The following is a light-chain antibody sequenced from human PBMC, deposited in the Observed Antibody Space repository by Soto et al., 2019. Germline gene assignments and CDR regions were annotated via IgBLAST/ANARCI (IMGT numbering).Light chain of an antibody. V-gene: IGLV2-14*01. CDR3: SSYTRINTVV. CDR2: DVS. J-gene: IGLJ2*01. Sequence: QSALTQPASVSGSPGQSITISCNGTSSDVGGYNYVSWYQQHPGKAPKLMIYDVSNRPSGISNRFSGSKSVNTASLTISGLQAEDEADYYCSSYTRINTVVVGGGTKLTAL. CDR1: SSDVGGYNY.